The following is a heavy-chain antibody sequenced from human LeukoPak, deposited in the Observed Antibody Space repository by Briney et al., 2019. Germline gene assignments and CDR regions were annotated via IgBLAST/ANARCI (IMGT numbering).Heavy chain of an antibody. Sequence: ASVKVSCKASGYTFIDYYVHWVRQAPGQGLEWMGRINPNSGGSNYAQNFQGSVTMTRDTSISTAYMELSRLRSDDTAVYYCARDLPSTSNWELDYWGQGTLVTVSS. J-gene: IGHJ4*02. CDR1: GYTFIDYY. V-gene: IGHV1-2*06. D-gene: IGHD7-27*01. CDR3: ARDLPSTSNWELDY. CDR2: INPNSGGS.